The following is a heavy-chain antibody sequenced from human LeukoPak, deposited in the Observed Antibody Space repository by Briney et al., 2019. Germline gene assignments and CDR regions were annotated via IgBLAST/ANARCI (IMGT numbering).Heavy chain of an antibody. CDR3: ARRPVYDYAFDY. D-gene: IGHD3-16*01. V-gene: IGHV4-39*01. CDR1: GGSISSSSYY. Sequence: PSETLSLTCTVSGGSISSSSYYWGWIRQPPGKGLEWIGSIYYSGSTYYNPSLKSRVTISVDTSKNQFSLKLSSVTAADTAVYYCARRPVYDYAFDYWGQGTLVTVSS. CDR2: IYYSGST. J-gene: IGHJ4*02.